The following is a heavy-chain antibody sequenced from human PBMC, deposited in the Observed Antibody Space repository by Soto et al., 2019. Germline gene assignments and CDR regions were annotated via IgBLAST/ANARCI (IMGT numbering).Heavy chain of an antibody. CDR1: GGSISSGGYY. CDR2: IYYSGST. D-gene: IGHD3-10*01. V-gene: IGHV4-31*03. J-gene: IGHJ6*03. CDR3: AREGSGYYGSGSYPSYYYYMDV. Sequence: SETLSLTCTVSGGSISSGGYYWSWIRQHPGKGLEWIGYIYYSGSTYYNPSLKSRVTISVGTSKNQFSLKLSSVTAADTAVYYCAREGSGYYGSGSYPSYYYYMDVWGKGTTVTVSS.